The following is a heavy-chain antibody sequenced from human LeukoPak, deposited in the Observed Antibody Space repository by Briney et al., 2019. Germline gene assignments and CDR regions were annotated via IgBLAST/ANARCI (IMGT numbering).Heavy chain of an antibody. J-gene: IGHJ3*02. Sequence: PGESLKISCKGSGYSFTSYWIGWVRQMPGKGLEWMGIIYPGDSDTRYSPSFQGQVTISADKSISTAYLQWSSLKASDTAMYYCARRPVGNSLVDTAMADAFDIWGQGTMVTVSS. CDR2: IYPGDSDT. CDR3: ARRPVGNSLVDTAMADAFDI. D-gene: IGHD5-18*01. CDR1: GYSFTSYW. V-gene: IGHV5-51*01.